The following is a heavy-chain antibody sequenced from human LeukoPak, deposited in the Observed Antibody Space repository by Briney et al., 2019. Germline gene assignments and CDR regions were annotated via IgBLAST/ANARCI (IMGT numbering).Heavy chain of an antibody. CDR3: ARGRIAVAAPYYYYMDV. Sequence: SETLSLTCAVYGGSSSGYYWSWIRQPPGKGLEWIGEINHSGSTNYNPSLKSRVTISVDTSKNQFSLKLSSVTAADTAVYYCARGRIAVAAPYYYYMDVWGKGTTVTVSS. CDR2: INHSGST. V-gene: IGHV4-34*01. D-gene: IGHD6-19*01. CDR1: GGSSSGYY. J-gene: IGHJ6*03.